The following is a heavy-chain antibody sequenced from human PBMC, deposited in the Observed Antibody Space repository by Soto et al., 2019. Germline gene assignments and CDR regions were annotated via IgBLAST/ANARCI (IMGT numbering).Heavy chain of an antibody. V-gene: IGHV5-51*01. Sequence: GESLKICCKVSGYVFSTYWIGWVRQMPGQGLEWMGIIYPGDSETTYSPSFEGQVTISADTSISTAYLQWDTLRTSDTAMYYCASGYCDDGDCHPASYDYWGQGTLVTVSS. CDR1: GYVFSTYW. CDR3: ASGYCDDGDCHPASYDY. D-gene: IGHD2-2*03. CDR2: IYPGDSET. J-gene: IGHJ4*02.